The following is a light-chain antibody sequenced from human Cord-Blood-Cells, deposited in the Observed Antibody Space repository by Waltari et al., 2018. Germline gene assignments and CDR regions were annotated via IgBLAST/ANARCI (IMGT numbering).Light chain of an antibody. Sequence: SYQLTQPPSVSVSPGQTVRITRSGEALPKQYAYWYQQKPGQAPVLVIYKDRERPSGIPERFSGSSSGTTVTLTISGVQTEDEADYYCQSADSSGTYVVFGGETKLTVL. J-gene: IGLJ2*01. CDR1: ALPKQY. CDR3: QSADSSGTYVV. V-gene: IGLV3-25*03. CDR2: KDR.